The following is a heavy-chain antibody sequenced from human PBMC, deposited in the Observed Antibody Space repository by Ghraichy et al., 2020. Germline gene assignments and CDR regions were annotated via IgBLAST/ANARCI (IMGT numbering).Heavy chain of an antibody. D-gene: IGHD5-18*01. J-gene: IGHJ4*02. Sequence: GGSLRLSCAASGFTFSSYWMSWVRQAPGKGLEWVASIKQDGSEKYYVDSVKGRFTISRDNAKNSLSLQMNSLRAEDTAVYYCAGPNTALDYWGQGTLVTVSS. CDR3: AGPNTALDY. CDR1: GFTFSSYW. CDR2: IKQDGSEK. V-gene: IGHV3-7*01.